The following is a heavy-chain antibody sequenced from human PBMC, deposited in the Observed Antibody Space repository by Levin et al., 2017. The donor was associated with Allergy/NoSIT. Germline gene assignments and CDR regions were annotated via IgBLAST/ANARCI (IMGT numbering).Heavy chain of an antibody. Sequence: LSLTCAASGFTFRSYNMNWVRQAPGKGLEWVSSISSSSIYMYYADSVKGRFTISRDNAKNSLYLQMNSLRAEDTAVYYCARGTSTNGLSYWGQGTLVTVSS. V-gene: IGHV3-21*01. CDR2: ISSSSIYM. J-gene: IGHJ4*02. CDR3: ARGTSTNGLSY. CDR1: GFTFRSYN. D-gene: IGHD1-1*01.